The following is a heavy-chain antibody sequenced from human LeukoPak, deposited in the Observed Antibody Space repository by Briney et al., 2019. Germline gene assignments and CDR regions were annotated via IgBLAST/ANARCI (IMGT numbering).Heavy chain of an antibody. Sequence: GGSLRLSCAASGFTFSSYGMHWVRQAPGKGLECVAFIRDDGSNKYYADSVKSRFTISRDNSKNTLYLQMNSLRSDDTAVYYCARDPYCYGSGIGVRYFDLWGRGTLVTVSS. V-gene: IGHV3-30*02. CDR2: IRDDGSNK. CDR1: GFTFSSYG. D-gene: IGHD3-10*01. J-gene: IGHJ2*01. CDR3: ARDPYCYGSGIGVRYFDL.